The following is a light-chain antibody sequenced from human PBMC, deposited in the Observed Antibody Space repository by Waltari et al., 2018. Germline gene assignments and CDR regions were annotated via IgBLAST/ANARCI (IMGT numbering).Light chain of an antibody. CDR2: EVS. CDR3: LQTTHWPRT. CDR1: QSLVHSDGNTY. J-gene: IGKJ1*01. V-gene: IGKV2-30*02. Sequence: DLVMTQSPLSLPVTLGQPASISCRSSQSLVHSDGNTYFNWFLQRPGQSPRRLIYEVSKRDSGVPDRVSGSGSGTDFTLRSSRVEAEDVGLYYCLQTTHWPRTFGQGTRVEIK.